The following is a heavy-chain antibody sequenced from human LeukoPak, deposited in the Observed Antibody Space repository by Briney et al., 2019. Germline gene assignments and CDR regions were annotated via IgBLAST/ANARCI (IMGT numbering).Heavy chain of an antibody. V-gene: IGHV1-69*05. D-gene: IGHD6-13*01. J-gene: IGHJ5*02. CDR1: GGTFSSYA. CDR3: ARDYSSSWYWFDP. CDR2: IIPIFGTA. Sequence: ASVKVSCKASGGTFSSYAISWVRQAPGQGLEWMGRIIPIFGTANYAQKFQGRVTITTDESTSTAYMELSSLRSEDTAVYYCARDYSSSWYWFDPWGQGTLVTVSS.